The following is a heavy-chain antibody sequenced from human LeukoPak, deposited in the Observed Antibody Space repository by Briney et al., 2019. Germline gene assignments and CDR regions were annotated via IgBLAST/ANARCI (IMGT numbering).Heavy chain of an antibody. Sequence: GGSLRLSCTASGFTFGDYAMIWVRQAPGKGLEWVGFIRSKAYGGTTEYAASVIGRFTISRDDSKSIAYLQMNSLRTEDTAVYYCTRDGEYYDSTGHYDFWGQGAQVIVSS. CDR1: GFTFGDYA. CDR2: IRSKAYGGTT. J-gene: IGHJ4*02. V-gene: IGHV3-49*04. CDR3: TRDGEYYDSTGHYDF. D-gene: IGHD3-22*01.